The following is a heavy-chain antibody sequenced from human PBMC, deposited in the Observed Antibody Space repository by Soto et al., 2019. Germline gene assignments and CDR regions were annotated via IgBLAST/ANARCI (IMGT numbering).Heavy chain of an antibody. D-gene: IGHD4-17*01. Sequence: ASVKVSCKASGYTFTGYYMHWVRQAPGQGLEWMGWINPNSGGTKYAQKFQGWVSMTRDTSISTAYMELSRLRSDDTAVYYCASQDYGDYNFDYWGQGTLVTVYS. CDR1: GYTFTGYY. V-gene: IGHV1-2*04. J-gene: IGHJ4*02. CDR2: INPNSGGT. CDR3: ASQDYGDYNFDY.